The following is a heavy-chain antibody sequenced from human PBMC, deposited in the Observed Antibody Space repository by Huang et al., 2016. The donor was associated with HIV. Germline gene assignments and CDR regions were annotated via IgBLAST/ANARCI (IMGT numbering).Heavy chain of an antibody. V-gene: IGHV4-34*01. D-gene: IGHD6-13*01. J-gene: IGHJ2*01. CDR3: ARASWYEPRSWYFGL. CDR1: GGSVSGHY. CDR2: INDNGYT. Sequence: QVQLQQWGAGLLKPSETLSLTCAVYGGSVSGHYWSWIRQPPGKGLEWIAEINDNGYTHYNPSLKIRVTISVHTSRNQFSLKLNSVTAADAAVYYCARASWYEPRSWYFGLWGRGTLVTVSS.